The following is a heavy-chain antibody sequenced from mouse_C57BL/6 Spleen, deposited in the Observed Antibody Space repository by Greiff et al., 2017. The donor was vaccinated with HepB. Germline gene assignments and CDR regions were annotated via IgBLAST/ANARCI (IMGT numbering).Heavy chain of an antibody. V-gene: IGHV3-1*01. CDR2: ISYSGST. CDR1: GYSITSGYD. Sequence: EVQLQQSGPGMVKPSQSLSLTCTVTGYSITSGYDWHWIRHFPGNNLEWMGYISYSGSTNYNPSLKSRISITHDTSKNHFFLKLNSVTTEDTATYYCASITTVVGYFDVWGTGTTVTVSS. D-gene: IGHD1-1*01. CDR3: ASITTVVGYFDV. J-gene: IGHJ1*03.